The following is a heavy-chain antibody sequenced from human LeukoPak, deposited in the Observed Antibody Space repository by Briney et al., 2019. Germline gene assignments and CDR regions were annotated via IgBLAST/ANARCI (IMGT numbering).Heavy chain of an antibody. Sequence: SETLSPTCAVYGGSFSGYYWSWIRQPPGKGLEWIGEINHSGSTNYNPSLKSRVTISVDTSKNQFSLKLSSVTAADTAVYYCARGKNVWGSYRYIRWFDPWGQGTLVTVSS. CDR1: GGSFSGYY. J-gene: IGHJ5*02. D-gene: IGHD3-16*02. CDR3: ARGKNVWGSYRYIRWFDP. CDR2: INHSGST. V-gene: IGHV4-34*01.